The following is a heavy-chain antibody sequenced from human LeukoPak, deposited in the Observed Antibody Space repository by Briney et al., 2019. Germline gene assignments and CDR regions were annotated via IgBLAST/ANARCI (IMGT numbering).Heavy chain of an antibody. CDR2: INGGGSGT. CDR3: AKVISGADCFFDY. Sequence: GGPLRLSCAASGFTFSNNAMHWVRQAPGKGLEWVSAINGGGSGTFYADSVKGRFTISRDNSKNALYLQMNSLRAEDTAVYYCAKVISGADCFFDYWGQGTLVTVSS. D-gene: IGHD2-21*01. CDR1: GFTFSNNA. J-gene: IGHJ4*02. V-gene: IGHV3-23*01.